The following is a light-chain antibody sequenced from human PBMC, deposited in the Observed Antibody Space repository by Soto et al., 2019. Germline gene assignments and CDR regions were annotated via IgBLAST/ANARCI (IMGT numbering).Light chain of an antibody. Sequence: DIVMTQSPLSLPVTPGEPASISCRSTQSLLHSYGYNYLDWYLQKPGQSPQLLIYLGSNRSSGVPDRFSGSGSGTDFTLKISRVEAEDVGVYYCMQALQSPRTFCQGTKVEIK. V-gene: IGKV2-28*01. CDR1: QSLLHSYGYNY. J-gene: IGKJ1*01. CDR3: MQALQSPRT. CDR2: LGS.